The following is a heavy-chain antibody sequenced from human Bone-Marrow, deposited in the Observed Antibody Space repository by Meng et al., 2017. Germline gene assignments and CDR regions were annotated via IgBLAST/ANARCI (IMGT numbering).Heavy chain of an antibody. Sequence: VQLVGSGGGLVKPGGSLRLSCAASGFTFSSFTLHWVRQAPGKGLEWVTIISHDGSDKYYSDAVKGRFTVSRDNSKNTLYVQMNSLRAEDTAVYYCAKETSDSSAFYRYDIWGQGSLVTVSS. CDR3: AKETSDSSAFYRYDI. V-gene: IGHV3-30-3*01. CDR1: GFTFSSFT. D-gene: IGHD3-22*01. J-gene: IGHJ4*02. CDR2: ISHDGSDK.